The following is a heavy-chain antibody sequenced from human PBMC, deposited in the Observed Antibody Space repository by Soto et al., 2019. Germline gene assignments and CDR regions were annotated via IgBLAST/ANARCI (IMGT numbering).Heavy chain of an antibody. CDR1: GYTFTNYY. J-gene: IGHJ4*02. CDR3: ARLSGGSSYY. D-gene: IGHD2-15*01. V-gene: IGHV1-46*01. CDR2: VNPIGGIT. Sequence: GASVKVSCKTSGYTFTNYYMHWVRQAPGQGLEWMGIVNPIGGITDYAQKFQGRVTMTRDKSTSTAYMELSSLRSEDTAVYYCARLSGGSSYYWGQGTLVTVSS.